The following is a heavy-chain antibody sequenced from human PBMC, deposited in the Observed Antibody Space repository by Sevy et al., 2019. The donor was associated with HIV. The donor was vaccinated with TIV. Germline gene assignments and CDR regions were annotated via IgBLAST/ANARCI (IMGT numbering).Heavy chain of an antibody. D-gene: IGHD1-26*01. CDR1: GFTFSDYW. CDR2: IKQDGSQK. CDR3: ARKVGDM. V-gene: IGHV3-7*01. Sequence: GGSLRLSCAASGFTFSDYWMSWVRQAPGKGLEWVANIKQDGSQKYYVDSVKGRFTISRDKAKNSLYLQMDNLRAEDTAVYYCARKVGDMWGHGTMVTVSS. J-gene: IGHJ3*01.